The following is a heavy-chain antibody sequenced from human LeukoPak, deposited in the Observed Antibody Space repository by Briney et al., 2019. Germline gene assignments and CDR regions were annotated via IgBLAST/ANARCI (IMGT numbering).Heavy chain of an antibody. J-gene: IGHJ4*02. V-gene: IGHV3-23*01. D-gene: IGHD6-13*01. CDR2: ISGSGGST. CDR1: GFTFSTYA. CDR3: AKPGTGQQLAGYFDY. Sequence: GGSLRLSCAASGFTFSTYAMSWVRQIPGKGLEWVSAISGSGGSTYYADSVKGRFTISRDNSKNTLYLQMNSLRAEDTAVYYCAKPGTGQQLAGYFDYWGQGTLVTVSS.